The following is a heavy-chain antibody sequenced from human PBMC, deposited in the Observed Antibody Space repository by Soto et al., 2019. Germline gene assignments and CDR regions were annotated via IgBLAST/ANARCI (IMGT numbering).Heavy chain of an antibody. J-gene: IGHJ4*02. CDR3: ARGRYGDY. CDR2: ISAHNGNT. D-gene: IGHD1-1*01. CDR1: GYAFTTYR. Sequence: QVHLVQSGAEVKKPGASVKVSCQGSGYAFTTYRITWVRQAPGQGLEWMGWISAHNGNTNYAQKLQGRVTVTRDTSTSTAYMELRSLTYDDTAVYYCARGRYGDYWGQGALVTVSS. V-gene: IGHV1-18*01.